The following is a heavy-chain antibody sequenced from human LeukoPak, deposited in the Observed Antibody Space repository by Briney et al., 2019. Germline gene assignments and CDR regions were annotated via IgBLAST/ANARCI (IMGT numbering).Heavy chain of an antibody. CDR1: GPSISPYR. Sequence: SETLSLTCTVSGPSISPYRWSLIRQPLGKGIEWIGYAFYSVSPTYNPSLKSRLTISIERFANRFSLQLRSVTAADTAVYFCARHRPDLHGDFDFWGQGLLVAVSS. V-gene: IGHV4-59*08. CDR2: AFYSVSP. CDR3: ARHRPDLHGDFDF. J-gene: IGHJ4*02. D-gene: IGHD3-10*01.